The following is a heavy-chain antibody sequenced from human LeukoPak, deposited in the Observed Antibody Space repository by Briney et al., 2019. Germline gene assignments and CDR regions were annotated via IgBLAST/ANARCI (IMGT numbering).Heavy chain of an antibody. V-gene: IGHV4-4*07. CDR2: IYASGST. CDR1: GDSISSYD. D-gene: IGHD1-26*01. J-gene: IGHJ4*02. Sequence: SEPETLPCTVSGDSISSYDWSWTRQPAGKGLEWLGRIYASGSTNYNHSLKSRVAMSADTSKHQFSLKLSSVTAADTAVYYCARGRTPTTGDYWGQ. CDR3: ARGRTPTTGDY.